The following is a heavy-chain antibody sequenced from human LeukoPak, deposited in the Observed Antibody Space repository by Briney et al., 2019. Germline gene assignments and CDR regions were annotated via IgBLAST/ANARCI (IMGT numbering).Heavy chain of an antibody. Sequence: PSETLSLTCTVSGDSIRSYYWSWIRQPPGKGLEWIGYIYYSGTTNYNPSLKSRVTISADTSKNQFSLKLSSVTAADTAVYYCASQTEVSYAMDVWGQGTTVTVSS. V-gene: IGHV4-59*01. CDR2: IYYSGTT. CDR3: ASQTEVSYAMDV. J-gene: IGHJ6*02. D-gene: IGHD3-22*01. CDR1: GDSIRSYY.